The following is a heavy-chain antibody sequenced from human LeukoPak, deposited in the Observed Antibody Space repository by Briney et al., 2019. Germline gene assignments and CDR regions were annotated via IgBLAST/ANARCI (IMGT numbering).Heavy chain of an antibody. CDR2: INTDGTVT. D-gene: IGHD6-19*01. J-gene: IGHJ4*02. CDR3: ATKQWLAPPPDS. Sequence: GGSLRLSCAPSGFTFSKYWMLWVRQAPGKGLESVSQINTDGTVTTYAHSVKARFTVSRDNPDNTMFPKINSVRREDTAVYYCATKQWLAPPPDSWGQGTPVTVSS. V-gene: IGHV3-74*01. CDR1: GFTFSKYW.